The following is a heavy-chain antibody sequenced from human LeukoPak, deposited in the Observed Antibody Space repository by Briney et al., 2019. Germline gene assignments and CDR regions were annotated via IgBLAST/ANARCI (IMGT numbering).Heavy chain of an antibody. CDR1: GYTFTTYA. CDR3: ARGVVSCSGGSCYSGWFDP. CDR2: INGGNGKT. D-gene: IGHD2-15*01. J-gene: IGHJ5*02. Sequence: ASVKVSCKTSGYTFTTYAIHWVRQAPGQGLEWMGWINGGNGKTEYSQRFQGRVTLTRDTSASTAYMELRSLRSEDTAVYYCARGVVSCSGGSCYSGWFDPWGQGTLATVSS. V-gene: IGHV1-3*01.